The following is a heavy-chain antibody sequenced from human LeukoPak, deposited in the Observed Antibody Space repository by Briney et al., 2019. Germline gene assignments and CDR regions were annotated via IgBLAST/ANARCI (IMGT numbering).Heavy chain of an antibody. CDR2: INHSGST. D-gene: IGHD3-22*01. CDR1: GGSFSGYY. Sequence: SETLSLTCAVYGGSFSGYYWSWIRQPPGKGLEWIGEINHSGSTNYNPSLKSRVTISVDTSKNQFSLKLSSVAAADTAVYYCARSYSSGFDFIDYWGQGTLVTVSS. J-gene: IGHJ4*02. V-gene: IGHV4-34*01. CDR3: ARSYSSGFDFIDY.